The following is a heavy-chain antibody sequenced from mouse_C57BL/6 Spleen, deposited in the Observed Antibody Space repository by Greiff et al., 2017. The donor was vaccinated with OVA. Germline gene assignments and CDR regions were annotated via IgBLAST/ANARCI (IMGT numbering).Heavy chain of an antibody. CDR1: GYTFTSYW. D-gene: IGHD2-3*01. V-gene: IGHV1-5*01. CDR3: TRGGDGYYGWFAY. Sequence: VQLQQSGTVLARPGASVKMSCKTSGYTFTSYWMHWVKQRPGQGLEWIGAIYPGNSDTSYNQKFKGKATLTAVTSASTAYMELSSLTNEDSAVYYCTRGGDGYYGWFAYWGQGTLVTVSA. J-gene: IGHJ3*01. CDR2: IYPGNSDT.